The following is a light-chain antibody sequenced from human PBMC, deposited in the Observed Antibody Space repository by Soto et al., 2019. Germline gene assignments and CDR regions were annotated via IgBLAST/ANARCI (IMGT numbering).Light chain of an antibody. CDR3: QQYGSSPWT. J-gene: IGKJ1*01. CDR2: GAS. V-gene: IGKV3-20*01. CDR1: QSVRSN. Sequence: EIVMTQSPVTLPVSPGERATLSCRASQSVRSNLAWYQQKPGQAPRLLISGASSRATGIPDRFSGSGSGTDFTLTISRLEPEDFAVYYCQQYGSSPWTFGQGTKVDI.